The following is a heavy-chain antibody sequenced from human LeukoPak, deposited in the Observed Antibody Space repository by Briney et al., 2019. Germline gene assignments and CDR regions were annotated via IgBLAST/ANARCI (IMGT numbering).Heavy chain of an antibody. D-gene: IGHD3-9*01. CDR3: ARRLFTGDAFDI. CDR2: ISAYNGNT. V-gene: IGHV1-18*01. J-gene: IGHJ3*02. CDR1: GYTFTNYG. Sequence: ASVKVSCKASGYTFTNYGFSWVRQAPGQGLEWMGWISAYNGNTNYAQKLQGRVTMTTDTSTRTAYMELRSLRSDDTAVYYCARRLFTGDAFDIWGQGTMVTVSS.